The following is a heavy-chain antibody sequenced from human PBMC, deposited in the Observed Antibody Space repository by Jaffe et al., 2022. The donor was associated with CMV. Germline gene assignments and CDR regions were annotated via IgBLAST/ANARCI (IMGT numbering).Heavy chain of an antibody. J-gene: IGHJ4*02. V-gene: IGHV3-15*01. D-gene: IGHD6-13*01. CDR1: GFTFSNAW. CDR3: TTDAIAAAPLDY. Sequence: EVQLVESGGGLVKPGGSLRLSCAASGFTFSNAWMSWVRQAPGKGLEWVGRIKSKTDGGTTDYAAPVKGRFTISRDDSKNTLYLQMNSLKTEDTAVYYCTTDAIAAAPLDYWGQGTLVTVSS. CDR2: IKSKTDGGTT.